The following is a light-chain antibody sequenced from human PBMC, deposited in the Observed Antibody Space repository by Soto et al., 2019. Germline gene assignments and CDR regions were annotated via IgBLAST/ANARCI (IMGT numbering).Light chain of an antibody. J-gene: IGLJ1*01. CDR2: DNI. Sequence: QAVVTQPPSVSGAPGQRVTISCTGSSSNIGAGYDVHWYQQLPGTAPKLLIFDNINRPSGVPDRFSGSKSGTSASLAITGLQADDEADYYCQSYDTSLSGYVFGTGTKLTVL. CDR3: QSYDTSLSGYV. CDR1: SSNIGAGYD. V-gene: IGLV1-40*01.